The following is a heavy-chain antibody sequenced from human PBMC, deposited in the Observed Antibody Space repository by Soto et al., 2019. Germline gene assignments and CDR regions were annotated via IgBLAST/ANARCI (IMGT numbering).Heavy chain of an antibody. CDR1: GGSISSRIHY. D-gene: IGHD4-4*01. CDR3: ARHPRPPDYSFDE. Sequence: SETLSLTCAVSGGSISSRIHYWAWIRQSPGKGLEWIGSFYYSGHTDYNPSLASRVSMSVDTSLNQFSLRLNSMTAADTAVYYCARHPRPPDYSFDEWGQGILVTVSS. V-gene: IGHV4-39*01. CDR2: FYYSGHT. J-gene: IGHJ4*02.